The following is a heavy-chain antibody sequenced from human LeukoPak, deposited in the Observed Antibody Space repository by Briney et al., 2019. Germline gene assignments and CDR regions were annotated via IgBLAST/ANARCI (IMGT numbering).Heavy chain of an antibody. V-gene: IGHV4-34*01. Sequence: PSETLSLTCAVYGGSFSGYYWSWIRQPPGKGLEWIGEINHSGSTNYNPSLKSRVTISVDTSKNQFSLKLSSVTAADTAVYYCARGRYSGSYYRYYHYYGMDVWGQGTTVTVSS. CDR1: GGSFSGYY. D-gene: IGHD1-26*01. CDR3: ARGRYSGSYYRYYHYYGMDV. CDR2: INHSGST. J-gene: IGHJ6*02.